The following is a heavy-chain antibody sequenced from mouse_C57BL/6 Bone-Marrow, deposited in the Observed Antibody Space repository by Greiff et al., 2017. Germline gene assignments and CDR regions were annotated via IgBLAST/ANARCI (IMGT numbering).Heavy chain of an antibody. CDR3: AREGYSKYEMDY. J-gene: IGHJ4*01. V-gene: IGHV1-69*01. D-gene: IGHD2-5*01. Sequence: VQLQQPGAELVMPGASVKLSCKASGYTFTSYWMHWVKQRPGQGLEWIGEIDPSDSYTNYNQKFKGKSTLTVDKSASTAYMQLSRLTSEDSAVYYCAREGYSKYEMDYWGQGTSVTVSS. CDR2: IDPSDSYT. CDR1: GYTFTSYW.